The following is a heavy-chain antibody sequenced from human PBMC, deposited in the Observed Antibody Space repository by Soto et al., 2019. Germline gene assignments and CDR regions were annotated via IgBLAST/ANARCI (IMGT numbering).Heavy chain of an antibody. D-gene: IGHD1-20*01. CDR3: AHRRTGITGTTDWFDP. CDR1: GFSLSTSGVG. J-gene: IGHJ5*02. Sequence: QITLKESGPTLVKPTQTLTLTCTFSGFSLSTSGVGVGRIRQPPGKALEWLALIYWNDDKRYSPSLKSRLTITKDTSKNQVVLTMTNMDPVDTATYYCAHRRTGITGTTDWFDPWGQGTLVTVSS. V-gene: IGHV2-5*01. CDR2: IYWNDDK.